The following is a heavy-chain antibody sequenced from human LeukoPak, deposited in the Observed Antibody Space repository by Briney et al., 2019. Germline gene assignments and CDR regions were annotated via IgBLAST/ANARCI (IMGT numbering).Heavy chain of an antibody. V-gene: IGHV6-1*01. Sequence: SQTLSLTCAISGDSVSSNSVTWNWIRQSPSRGLEWLGRIYYRSTWYNDYAVSVRGRITVNPDTSKNQFSLHLNSVTPENTAVYYCARRLTQYDCFDPWGQGILVTVSS. D-gene: IGHD2-2*01. CDR3: ARRLTQYDCFDP. J-gene: IGHJ5*02. CDR2: IYYRSTWYN. CDR1: GDSVSSNSVT.